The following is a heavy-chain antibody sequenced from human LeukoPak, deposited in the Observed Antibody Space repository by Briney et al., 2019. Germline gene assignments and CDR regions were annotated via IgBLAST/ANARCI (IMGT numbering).Heavy chain of an antibody. V-gene: IGHV3-23*01. D-gene: IGHD4-17*01. CDR1: GFTFSSYA. CDR3: AKAPRKVVNGAKGNYFDY. J-gene: IGHJ4*02. CDR2: ISGSGGST. Sequence: SGGSLRLSCAASGFTFSSYAMSWVRQAPGKGLEWVSAISGSGGSTYYADSVKGRFTISRDNSKNTLYLQMNSLRAEDTAVYYCAKAPRKVVNGAKGNYFDYWGQGTLVTVSS.